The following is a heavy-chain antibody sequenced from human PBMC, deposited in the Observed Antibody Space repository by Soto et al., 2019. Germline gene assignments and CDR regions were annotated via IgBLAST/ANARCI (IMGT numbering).Heavy chain of an antibody. V-gene: IGHV3-23*01. CDR3: AKKVNSGPGSQYFDS. D-gene: IGHD3-10*01. CDR1: EFTFSSYS. J-gene: IGHJ4*02. CDR2: FRSGDGGTT. Sequence: EVQLLESGGGLIQPGGSLRLSCAASEFTFSSYSMSWIRQAPGKGLEWVSGFRSGDGGTTYYADSVKGRFTISRDNSKNTLFLQMNSLRVEDTAIYYCAKKVNSGPGSQYFDSWGQGTLVTVSS.